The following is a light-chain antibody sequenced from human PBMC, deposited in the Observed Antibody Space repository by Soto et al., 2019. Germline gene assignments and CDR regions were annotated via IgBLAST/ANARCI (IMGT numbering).Light chain of an antibody. CDR2: GAS. CDR3: HQYGRSLFT. CDR1: QSVSSSY. J-gene: IGKJ3*01. Sequence: EIVLTQSPGTLSLSPGERATLSCRASQSVSSSYLAWYQQKPGQAPRLLIYGASSRATGIPDRFSGSGSGTDVTLTISRLEPEDFAVYYCHQYGRSLFTFGPGTKVDIK. V-gene: IGKV3-20*01.